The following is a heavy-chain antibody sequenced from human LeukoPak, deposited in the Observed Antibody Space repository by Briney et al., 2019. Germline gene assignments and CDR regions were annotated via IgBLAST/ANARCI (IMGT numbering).Heavy chain of an antibody. CDR1: GGSISSGGYY. V-gene: IGHV4-31*03. CDR2: IYYSGST. J-gene: IGHJ4*02. Sequence: PSESLSLTCTVSGGSISSGGYYWSWLRQHPVKGLEWIGYIYYSGSTYYNPSLKSRFTISVDTSKSQFSLKLSSVTAADTAVYYCAIDLRSAFDYWGQGTLVTVSS. CDR3: AIDLRSAFDY.